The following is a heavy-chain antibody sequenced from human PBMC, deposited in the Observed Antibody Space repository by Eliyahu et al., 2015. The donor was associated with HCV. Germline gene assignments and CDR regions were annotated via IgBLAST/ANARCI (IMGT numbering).Heavy chain of an antibody. Sequence: EVQLLESGGSLVQPGGXLRLXXAASGFTLSSSGXSWVXQAPGKGLEWVSAISGINGRTYYAGSVKGRFTISRDNSKNTLYLQMNSLRAEDTASYYCATTAWGYFDLWGRGTLVTVPS. CDR1: GFTLSSSG. V-gene: IGHV3-23*01. D-gene: IGHD5-18*01. CDR3: ATTAWGYFDL. J-gene: IGHJ2*01. CDR2: ISGINGRT.